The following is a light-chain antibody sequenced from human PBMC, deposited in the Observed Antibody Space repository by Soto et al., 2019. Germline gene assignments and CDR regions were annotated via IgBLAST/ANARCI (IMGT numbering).Light chain of an antibody. CDR2: AAS. J-gene: IGKJ1*01. Sequence: EIIMTQSPATLSVSPGERASLSCRASQSVSSNLAWYQQKPGQAPRLLIYAASTRATGISTRFSGSGYGTEFTLTISSLQSEDFAIYYCQQYTEWPPWTFGQGTKVDIK. CDR1: QSVSSN. CDR3: QQYTEWPPWT. V-gene: IGKV3-15*01.